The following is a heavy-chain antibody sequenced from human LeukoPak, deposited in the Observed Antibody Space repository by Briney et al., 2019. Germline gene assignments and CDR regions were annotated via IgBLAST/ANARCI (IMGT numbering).Heavy chain of an antibody. V-gene: IGHV4-59*08. CDR1: GASIITYY. CDR2: IYDSGTT. CDR3: ARHEGSSGWYNY. D-gene: IGHD6-19*01. J-gene: IGHJ4*02. Sequence: SETLSLTCTVSGASIITYYWSWIRQSPGKGLEWIAYIYDSGTTSATTKYNPSLKSRVTIPVDTSKNQLSLRLTSVTAADTAVYYCARHEGSSGWYNYWGQGTRVTVSS.